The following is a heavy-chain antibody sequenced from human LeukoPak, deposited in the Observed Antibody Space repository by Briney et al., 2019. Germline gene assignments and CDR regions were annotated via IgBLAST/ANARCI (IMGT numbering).Heavy chain of an antibody. CDR2: ISSSSTYI. Sequence: PGGSLRLSCAASGFTFSSYAMSWVRQAPGKGLEWVSSISSSSTYIFYADSVKGRFTFSRDNAKNSLYLQMNSLGAEDTAIYYCARIHLHCGSDCYAIDSWGQGTLVIVSS. CDR1: GFTFSSYA. V-gene: IGHV3-21*01. J-gene: IGHJ4*02. D-gene: IGHD2-21*02. CDR3: ARIHLHCGSDCYAIDS.